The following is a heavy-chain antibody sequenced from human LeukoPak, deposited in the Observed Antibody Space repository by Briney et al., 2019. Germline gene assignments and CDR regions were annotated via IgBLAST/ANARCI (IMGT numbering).Heavy chain of an antibody. V-gene: IGHV3-7*04. CDR1: GFTFSNYA. CDR3: GRDPDS. J-gene: IGHJ5*01. Sequence: GGSLRLFCAASGFTFSNYAMNWVRQAPGKGLEWVAGISGDGSERDYVDSVRGRFTVSRDNAKNSLYLQMNSLTAEDTAVYYCGRDPDSWGQGTVVTVSS. CDR2: ISGDGSER.